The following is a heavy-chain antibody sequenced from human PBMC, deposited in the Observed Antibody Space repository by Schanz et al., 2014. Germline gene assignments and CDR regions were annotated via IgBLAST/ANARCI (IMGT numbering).Heavy chain of an antibody. Sequence: QVQLRQWGAGLLRPSETLSLTCAVYGGSFSGYYWTWIRQPPGKRLEWIGEISHSGDTNFNPSLKSRVTISLDTSKNQFSLKLRSVTAADTAVYYCARDSLRGATGGYGMDVWGQGTTVTVSS. V-gene: IGHV4-34*01. D-gene: IGHD2-8*02. CDR3: ARDSLRGATGGYGMDV. CDR1: GGSFSGYY. CDR2: ISHSGDT. J-gene: IGHJ6*02.